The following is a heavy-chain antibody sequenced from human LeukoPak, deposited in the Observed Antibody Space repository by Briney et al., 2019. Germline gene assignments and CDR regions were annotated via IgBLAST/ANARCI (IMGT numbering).Heavy chain of an antibody. Sequence: SETLSLTCTVSGYSISSGYYWGWIRQPPGKGLEWIGEINHSGSTNYNPSLKSRVTISVDTSKNQFSLKLSSVTAADTAVYYCARLPLFPTYGSGRGRAHGYWGQGTLVTVSS. CDR2: INHSGST. CDR3: ARLPLFPTYGSGRGRAHGY. J-gene: IGHJ4*02. V-gene: IGHV4-38-2*02. D-gene: IGHD3-10*01. CDR1: GYSISSGYY.